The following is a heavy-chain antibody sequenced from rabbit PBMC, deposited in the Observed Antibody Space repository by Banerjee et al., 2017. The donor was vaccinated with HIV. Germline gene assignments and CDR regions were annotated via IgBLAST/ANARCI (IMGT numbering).Heavy chain of an antibody. CDR1: GIDFSSYYY. V-gene: IGHV1S45*01. D-gene: IGHD8-1*01. CDR2: IYADGSGST. J-gene: IGHJ4*01. CDR3: ARGVTDNSYYDL. Sequence: QQQLEESGGGLVKPGGTLTLTCKASGIDFSSYYYMCWVRQAPGKGLEWIACIYADGSGSTYYASWAKGRFTISKTSSTTVTLQMTSLTAADTATYFCARGVTDNSYYDLWGPGTLVTVS.